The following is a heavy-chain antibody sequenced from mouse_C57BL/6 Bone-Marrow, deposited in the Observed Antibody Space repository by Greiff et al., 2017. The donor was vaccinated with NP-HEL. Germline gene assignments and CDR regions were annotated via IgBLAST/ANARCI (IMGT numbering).Heavy chain of an antibody. CDR3: ARYSSSYFYY. Sequence: EVKLVESGGGLVQPGGSLSLSCAASGFTFTDYYMSWVRQPPGKALEWLGFISNKANGYTTEYSASVKGRFTISRANSQSILYLQSNALRAEDSATYDCARYSSSYFYYWGQGTTLTVSS. J-gene: IGHJ2*01. V-gene: IGHV7-3*01. CDR2: ISNKANGYTT. D-gene: IGHD1-3*01. CDR1: GFTFTDYY.